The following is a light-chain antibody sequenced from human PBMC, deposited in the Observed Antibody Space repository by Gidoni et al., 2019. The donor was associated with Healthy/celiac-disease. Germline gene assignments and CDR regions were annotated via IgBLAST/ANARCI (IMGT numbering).Light chain of an antibody. J-gene: IGLJ2*01. CDR3: QAWDSSTAV. CDR1: KLGEKY. V-gene: IGLV3-1*01. CDR2: QDN. Sequence: SYELTQPPSVSVSPGQTARITCSGDKLGEKYACWYQQRPGQSPVLVIYQDNKRPSGIPERFPGSNSVNTATLTISGTQAMDEADYYCQAWDSSTAVFGGGTKLTVL.